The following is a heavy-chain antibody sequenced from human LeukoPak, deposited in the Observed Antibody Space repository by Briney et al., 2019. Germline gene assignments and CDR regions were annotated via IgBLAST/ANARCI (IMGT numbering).Heavy chain of an antibody. D-gene: IGHD3-9*01. CDR3: ARHVEYDILTGYYTLTNWFDP. J-gene: IGHJ5*02. CDR2: IYYSGST. CDR1: GGSISSSSYY. V-gene: IGHV4-39*01. Sequence: PSETLSLTCTVSGGSISSSSYYWGWIRQPPGKGLEWIGSIYYSGSTYYNPSLKSRVTISVDTSKNQFSLKQSSVTVADTAVYYCARHVEYDILTGYYTLTNWFDPWGQGTRVPVSS.